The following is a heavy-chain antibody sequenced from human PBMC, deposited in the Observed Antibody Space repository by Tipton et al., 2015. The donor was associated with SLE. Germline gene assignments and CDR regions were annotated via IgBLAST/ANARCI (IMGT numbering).Heavy chain of an antibody. CDR1: GFIFSDYA. CDR2: FSGPGVDT. Sequence: GSLRLSCAASGFIFSDYAMNWVRQTPGKGLEWVSHFSGPGVDTYYADSVKGHFTISRDNSKSTLYLQMNNLRPEDTAVYYCAKDAIERNGVFDAFDIWGQGAMVTVSS. D-gene: IGHD3-3*01. J-gene: IGHJ3*02. V-gene: IGHV3-23*01. CDR3: AKDAIERNGVFDAFDI.